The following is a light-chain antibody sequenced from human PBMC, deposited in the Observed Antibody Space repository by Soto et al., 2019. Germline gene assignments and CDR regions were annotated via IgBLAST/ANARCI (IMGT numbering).Light chain of an antibody. CDR1: HSISNY. J-gene: IGKJ4*01. Sequence: DIQMTQSPSSLSASVGDRVTITCRASHSISNYLNWYQQKLGKAPKLLIYCASSLQSGVPSRFSGSGSGTDFTLIISSLQPQDSATYYCQESNRVPFTFGGGTKLEIK. V-gene: IGKV1-39*01. CDR3: QESNRVPFT. CDR2: CAS.